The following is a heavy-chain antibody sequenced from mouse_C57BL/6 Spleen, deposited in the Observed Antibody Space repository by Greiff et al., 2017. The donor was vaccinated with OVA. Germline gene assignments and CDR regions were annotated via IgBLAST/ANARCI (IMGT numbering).Heavy chain of an antibody. Sequence: EVQVVESGAELVKPGASVKLSCTASGFNIKDYYMHWVKQRTEQGLEWIGRIDPEDGETKYAPKFQGKATLTADTSSNTAYLQLSSLTSEDTAVYSCAIGGYGSSCWYFDVWGTGTTVTVSS. CDR1: GFNIKDYY. J-gene: IGHJ1*03. D-gene: IGHD1-1*01. V-gene: IGHV14-2*01. CDR3: AIGGYGSSCWYFDV. CDR2: IDPEDGET.